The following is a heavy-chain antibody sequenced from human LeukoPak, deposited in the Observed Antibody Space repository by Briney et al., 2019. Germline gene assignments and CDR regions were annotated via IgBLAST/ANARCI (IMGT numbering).Heavy chain of an antibody. V-gene: IGHV4-30-2*01. J-gene: IGHJ2*01. CDR3: ARAYCGGDCYSVLPYWYFDL. Sequence: SETLSLTCAVSGGSISSGGYSWSWIRQPPGKGLEWIGYIYHSGSTYYNPSLKSRVTISIDTSKNQFSLKLRFVTAADTAVYYCARAYCGGDCYSVLPYWYFDLWGRGTLVAVSS. CDR1: GGSISSGGYS. CDR2: IYHSGST. D-gene: IGHD2-21*02.